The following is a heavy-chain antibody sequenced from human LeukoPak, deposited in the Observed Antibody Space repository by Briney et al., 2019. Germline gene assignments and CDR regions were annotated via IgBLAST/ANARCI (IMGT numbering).Heavy chain of an antibody. D-gene: IGHD6-19*01. Sequence: SETLSLTYTLSGLSTTNGIYYCAWIHPSPGNGLDLYGRVYNVRCSYYNMSLRSRVTMSIDTSKNQFSLRLNSVTAADTAVYYCARHAEYNSGWHFYLDHWGQGILVTVSS. CDR1: GLSTTNGIYY. CDR2: VYNVRCS. V-gene: IGHV4-39*01. J-gene: IGHJ4*02. CDR3: ARHAEYNSGWHFYLDH.